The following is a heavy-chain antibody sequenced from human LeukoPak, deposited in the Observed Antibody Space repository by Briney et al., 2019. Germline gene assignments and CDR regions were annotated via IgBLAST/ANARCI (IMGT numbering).Heavy chain of an antibody. CDR3: AKGRPYSSSSALDY. D-gene: IGHD6-6*01. Sequence: QTGGSLRLSCAASGFTFDDYAMHWVRQAPGKGLEWDSGISWNSGSIGYADSVKGRFTISRDNAKNSLYLQMNSLRAEDTALYYCAKGRPYSSSSALDYWGQGTLVTVSS. J-gene: IGHJ4*02. CDR2: ISWNSGSI. V-gene: IGHV3-9*01. CDR1: GFTFDDYA.